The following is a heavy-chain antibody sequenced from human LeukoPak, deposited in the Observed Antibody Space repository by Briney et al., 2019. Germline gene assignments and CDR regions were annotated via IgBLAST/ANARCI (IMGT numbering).Heavy chain of an antibody. Sequence: PGGSLRLSCAASGFSVSGNFMSWVRQAPGKGLEWVSAISGSGGSTYYADSVKGRFTISRDNSKNTLYLQMNSLRAEDTAVYYCAKGATYYDFWSGYLDAFDIWGQGTMVTVSS. CDR2: ISGSGGST. J-gene: IGHJ3*02. CDR3: AKGATYYDFWSGYLDAFDI. V-gene: IGHV3-23*01. D-gene: IGHD3-3*01. CDR1: GFSVSGNF.